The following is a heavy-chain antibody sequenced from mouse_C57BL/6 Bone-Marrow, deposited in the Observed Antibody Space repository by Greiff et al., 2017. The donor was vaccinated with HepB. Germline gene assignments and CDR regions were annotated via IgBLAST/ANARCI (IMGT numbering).Heavy chain of an antibody. CDR2: IDPDNGDT. CDR3: TTWGPNYLDY. V-gene: IGHV14-4*01. Sequence: EVKLVESGAELVRPGASVKLSCTASGFNFKDDYMHWVKQRPEQGLEWIGGIDPDNGDTEYTSKFQGKATITADTSSNTAYLQLSSLTDEDTAVYYCTTWGPNYLDYWGQGTTLTVSS. D-gene: IGHD4-1*01. CDR1: GFNFKDDY. J-gene: IGHJ2*01.